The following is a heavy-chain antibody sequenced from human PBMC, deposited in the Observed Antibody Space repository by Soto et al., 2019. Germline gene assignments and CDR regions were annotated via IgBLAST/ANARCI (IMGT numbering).Heavy chain of an antibody. J-gene: IGHJ4*02. D-gene: IGHD6-19*01. CDR2: ISGSGSST. Sequence: EVQLLESGGGLVQPGGSLRLSCAASGFTFSSYAMNWVRQAPGKGLEWVSVISGSGSSTYYADSVKGRFTISRDNSNNTLYLQMNSLSSEDTAVYYCASRSSGWYFDYWGQGTLVTVSS. CDR3: ASRSSGWYFDY. CDR1: GFTFSSYA. V-gene: IGHV3-23*01.